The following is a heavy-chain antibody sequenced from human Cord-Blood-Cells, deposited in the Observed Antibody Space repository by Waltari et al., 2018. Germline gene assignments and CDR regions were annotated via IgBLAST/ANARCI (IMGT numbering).Heavy chain of an antibody. D-gene: IGHD3-3*01. V-gene: IGHV3-15*01. CDR3: TTDTNPLPYYDFWSGYYTDY. J-gene: IGHJ4*02. CDR2: IKSKTDGGTT. Sequence: VRQAPGKGLEWVGRIKSKTDGGTTDYAAPVKGRFTISRDDSKNTLYLQMNSLKTEDTAVYYCTTDTNPLPYYDFWSGYYTDYWGQGTLVTVSS.